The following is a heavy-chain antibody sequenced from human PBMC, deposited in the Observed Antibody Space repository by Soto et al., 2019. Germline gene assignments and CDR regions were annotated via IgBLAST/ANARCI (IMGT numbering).Heavy chain of an antibody. J-gene: IGHJ4*01. V-gene: IGHV1-24*01. CDR3: ARFYRGDYDSSGYTEN. D-gene: IGHD3-22*01. Sequence: GASVKVSCKVSGYTLTELSMHWVRQAPGKGLEWMGGFDPEDGETIYAQKFQGRVTMTEDTSTDTAYMELSSLRSEDTAVYYCARFYRGDYDSSGYTENWGQGTLVTVSS. CDR2: FDPEDGET. CDR1: GYTLTELS.